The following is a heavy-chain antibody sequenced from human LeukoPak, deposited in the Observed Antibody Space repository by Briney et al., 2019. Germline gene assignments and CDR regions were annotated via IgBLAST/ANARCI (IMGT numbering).Heavy chain of an antibody. J-gene: IGHJ4*02. V-gene: IGHV7-4-1*02. CDR1: GYTFIRYA. CDR2: INVYTANP. CDR3: ASHDNDDDFDY. Sequence: GASVKVSCKASGYTFIRYAINWLRQVPGQGLEWMGWINVYTANPAYAQGFTERFVFSLDTSVSTAYLEISNLKAEDTAVYYCASHDNDDDFDYWGQGTLVTVSS. D-gene: IGHD3-16*01.